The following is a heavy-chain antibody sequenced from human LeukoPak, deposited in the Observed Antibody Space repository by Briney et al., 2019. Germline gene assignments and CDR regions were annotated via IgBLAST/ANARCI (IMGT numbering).Heavy chain of an antibody. CDR3: ARAPDTAMVNYFDY. Sequence: SETLSLTCTVSGGSISSYYWSWIRQPPGKGLEWTGYIYYSGSTNYNPSLKSRVTISVDTSKNQFSLKLSSVTAADTAVYYCARAPDTAMVNYFDYWGQGTLVTVSS. V-gene: IGHV4-59*01. J-gene: IGHJ4*02. CDR2: IYYSGST. CDR1: GGSISSYY. D-gene: IGHD5-18*01.